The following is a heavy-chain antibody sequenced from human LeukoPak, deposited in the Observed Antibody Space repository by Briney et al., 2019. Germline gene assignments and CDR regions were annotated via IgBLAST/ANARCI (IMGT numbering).Heavy chain of an antibody. Sequence: SQTLSLTCTVSGGSISSGSYYWSWIRQPAGTGLEWIGRIYTSGSTNYNPSLKSRVTISVDTSKNQFSLKLSSVTAADTAVYYCARGDPYGDYIHFDYWGQGTLVTVSS. CDR2: IYTSGST. V-gene: IGHV4-61*02. D-gene: IGHD4-17*01. CDR3: ARGDPYGDYIHFDY. CDR1: GGSISSGSYY. J-gene: IGHJ4*02.